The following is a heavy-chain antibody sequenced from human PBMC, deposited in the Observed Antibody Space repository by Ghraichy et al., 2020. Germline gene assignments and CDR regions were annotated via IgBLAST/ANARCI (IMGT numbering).Heavy chain of an antibody. D-gene: IGHD6-13*01. Sequence: SQTLSLTCTVSGGSISSYYWSWIRQPPGKGLEWIGNINYSGSSDYNPSLKSRVTITVDTFKRQFSLRLSFVTVADTAVYYCARASQDISTWYRTLFFASWGQGTLVTVSS. CDR3: ARASQDISTWYRTLFFAS. CDR1: GGSISSYY. V-gene: IGHV4-59*01. J-gene: IGHJ5*01. CDR2: INYSGSS.